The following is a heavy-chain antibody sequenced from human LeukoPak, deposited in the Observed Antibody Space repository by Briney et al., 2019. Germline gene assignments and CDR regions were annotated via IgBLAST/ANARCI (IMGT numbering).Heavy chain of an antibody. Sequence: SETLSLTCSVSGVPISSRSYYWGWIRQPPGKGLEWIGSMYFSGTTYYNPSLKSRVTISVDTSKNQFSLKLSSVTAADTAVYYCARDIGSPCGGDCYHNWFDPWGQGTLVTVSS. J-gene: IGHJ5*02. CDR3: ARDIGSPCGGDCYHNWFDP. CDR1: GVPISSRSYY. V-gene: IGHV4-39*07. CDR2: MYFSGTT. D-gene: IGHD2-21*01.